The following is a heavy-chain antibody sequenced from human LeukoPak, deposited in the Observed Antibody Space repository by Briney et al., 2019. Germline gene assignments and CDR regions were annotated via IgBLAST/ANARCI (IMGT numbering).Heavy chain of an antibody. D-gene: IGHD3-10*02. V-gene: IGHV4-39*01. Sequence: PSETLSLTCTVSGGFISSSRNYWGWIRQPPGKGLEWIGSFYYSESTHYNPSLKSRVTISVDTSKNEVSLKLSSVTAADTAVYYCARLVRGGSEDASEIWGQGTMVTVTS. CDR3: ARLVRGGSEDASEI. CDR2: FYYSEST. J-gene: IGHJ3*02. CDR1: GGFISSSRNY.